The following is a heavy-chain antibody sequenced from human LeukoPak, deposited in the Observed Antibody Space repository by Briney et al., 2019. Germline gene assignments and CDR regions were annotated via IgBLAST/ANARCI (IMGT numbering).Heavy chain of an antibody. D-gene: IGHD2-2*01. CDR3: ARLHCSSPSCHRNWFDP. CDR1: GASISNFY. Sequence: SETLSLTCTVSGASISNFYWSWIRQPPGKGLEWIGDISYSGSTNYNPSLKSRVTMSVDTSKNQFSLKLRSVTAADTAVYYCARLHCSSPSCHRNWFDPWGRGTLVTVSS. V-gene: IGHV4-59*01. J-gene: IGHJ5*02. CDR2: ISYSGST.